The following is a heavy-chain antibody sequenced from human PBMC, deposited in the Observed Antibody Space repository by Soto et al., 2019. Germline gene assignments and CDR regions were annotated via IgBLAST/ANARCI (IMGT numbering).Heavy chain of an antibody. J-gene: IGHJ5*02. V-gene: IGHV2-5*02. CDR2: IYWDDDK. D-gene: IGHD5-18*01. CDR1: GFSLSTSGVG. Sequence: QITLKESGPTLVKPTQTLTLTCTFSGFSLSTSGVGVGWIRQPPGKALEWLALIYWDDDKRYSPSLKSRLTITTDTSKNRVVLTIPNMDPVDPATYYCAHRRLSGVYGYVGTGDNWFDPWGQGTLVTFSP. CDR3: AHRRLSGVYGYVGTGDNWFDP.